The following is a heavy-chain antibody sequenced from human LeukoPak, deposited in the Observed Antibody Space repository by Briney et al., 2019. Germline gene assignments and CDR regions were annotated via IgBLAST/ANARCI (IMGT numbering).Heavy chain of an antibody. Sequence: GXSLRLSCAASGFTFSSYAMSWVRQAPGKGLEWVSAISGSGGSTYYADSVKGRFTISRDNSKNTLYLQMNSLRAEDTAVYYCAKDHPTVYCSSTSCYVDYWGQGTLVTVSS. D-gene: IGHD2-2*01. V-gene: IGHV3-23*01. J-gene: IGHJ4*02. CDR2: ISGSGGST. CDR1: GFTFSSYA. CDR3: AKDHPTVYCSSTSCYVDY.